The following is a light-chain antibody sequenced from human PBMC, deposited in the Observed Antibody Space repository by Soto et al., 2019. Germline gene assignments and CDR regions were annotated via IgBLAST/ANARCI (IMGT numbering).Light chain of an antibody. J-gene: IGKJ5*01. Sequence: DIVLTQSPGTLSLSPGERATLTCRASQSISHFLAWYQQKPGQAPRLLISDASKRATGIPVRFSGSGSGTDFTLTISSLEPEDFAVYYCQQRSNWPPITFGQGTRLEIK. CDR2: DAS. CDR3: QQRSNWPPIT. CDR1: QSISHF. V-gene: IGKV3-11*01.